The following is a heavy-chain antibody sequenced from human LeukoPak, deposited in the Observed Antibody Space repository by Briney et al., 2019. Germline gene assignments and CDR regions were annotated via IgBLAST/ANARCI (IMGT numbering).Heavy chain of an antibody. V-gene: IGHV5-51*01. CDR1: GCSFTSYW. D-gene: IGHD2-15*01. Sequence: GESLKISCKGSGCSFTSYWIGWVRRMPGKGLGWMGIIYPGDSAISYSPSFQGEATISADKSISPAFRQWSGLKASDTAMNYCASLIGYCSGGTGYSSGWFDPWGPGTLVTAST. J-gene: IGHJ5*02. CDR2: IYPGDSAI. CDR3: ASLIGYCSGGTGYSSGWFDP.